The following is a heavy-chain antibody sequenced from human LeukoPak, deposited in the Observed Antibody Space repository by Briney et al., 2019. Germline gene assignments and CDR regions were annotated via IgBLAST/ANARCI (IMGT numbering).Heavy chain of an antibody. CDR3: ARAGITMIVVDY. D-gene: IGHD3-22*01. V-gene: IGHV4-30-4*01. Sequence: SETLSLTCTVSGGSISSGDYYWSWIRQPPGKGLEWIGYIYYSGSTYYSPSLKSRVTISVDTSKNQFSLKLSSVTAADTAVYYCARAGITMIVVDYWGQGTLVTVSS. CDR2: IYYSGST. CDR1: GGSISSGDYY. J-gene: IGHJ4*02.